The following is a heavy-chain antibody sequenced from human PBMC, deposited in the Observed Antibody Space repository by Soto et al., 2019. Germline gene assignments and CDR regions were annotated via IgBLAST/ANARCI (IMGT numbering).Heavy chain of an antibody. D-gene: IGHD2-15*01. CDR3: SRQYCSDSTCYYYNGMDV. V-gene: IGHV3-30-3*01. CDR2: VSYDGNIE. CDR1: GFTFSYYS. J-gene: IGHJ6*02. Sequence: GSLRLSCTASGFTFSYYSMHWVRQAPGKGLEWVAVVSYDGNIEYYADSVKVRFSISRDNSKNTLNLQMDKLRAEDTAVYFCSRQYCSDSTCYYYNGMDVWGQGTKVTVYS.